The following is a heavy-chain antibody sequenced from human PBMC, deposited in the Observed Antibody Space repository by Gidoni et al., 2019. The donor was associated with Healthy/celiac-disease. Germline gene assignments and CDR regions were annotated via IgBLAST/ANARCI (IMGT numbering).Heavy chain of an antibody. D-gene: IGHD2-15*01. J-gene: IGHJ5*02. Sequence: QVQLQQWGAGLLKPSETLSHTCAVYGGSFSGYYWSWIRQPPGKGLEWLGEINHSGSTNYNPSLKSRVTISVDTSKIQFSLKLSSVTAADTAVYYCARGVVAAPIHWFDPWGQGTLVTVSS. CDR3: ARGVVAAPIHWFDP. CDR1: GGSFSGYY. CDR2: INHSGST. V-gene: IGHV4-34*01.